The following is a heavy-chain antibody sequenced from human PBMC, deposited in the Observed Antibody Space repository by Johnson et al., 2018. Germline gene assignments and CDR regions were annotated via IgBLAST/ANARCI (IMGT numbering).Heavy chain of an antibody. V-gene: IGHV1-8*01. CDR3: ARGPSWRYDYYGMDV. CDR1: GYTFNTYD. CDR2: MNLNNGNT. Sequence: VQLVESGAEMKKPGASVKVSCKASGYTFNTYDINWVRQATGQGLEWMGSMNLNNGNTGYAQKFQGRVTMTMNTSITTAYMELSSLKSDDTAVYYCARGPSWRYDYYGMDVWGQGTTVTVSS. J-gene: IGHJ6*02.